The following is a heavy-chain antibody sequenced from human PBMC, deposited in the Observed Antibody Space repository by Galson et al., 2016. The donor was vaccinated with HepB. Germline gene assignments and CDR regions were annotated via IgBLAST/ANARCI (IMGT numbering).Heavy chain of an antibody. CDR3: ATDGSGSYPTRNVDY. Sequence: SVKVSCKASGGTFSSFGIIWVRQAPGQGLEWVGGIIPIFGTTKYAQKFQGRVTITADESRSTAYMELSSLRSEDTAVYYWATDGSGSYPTRNVDYWGQGTLVTVSS. CDR2: IIPIFGTT. J-gene: IGHJ4*02. CDR1: GGTFSSFG. V-gene: IGHV1-69*13. D-gene: IGHD3-10*01.